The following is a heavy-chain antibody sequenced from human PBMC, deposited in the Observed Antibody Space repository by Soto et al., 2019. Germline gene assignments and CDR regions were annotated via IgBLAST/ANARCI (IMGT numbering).Heavy chain of an antibody. CDR1: GFTFSDYY. V-gene: IGHV3-11*06. CDR2: ISQTSTYT. CDR3: TTAERGKTGTRI. J-gene: IGHJ4*02. D-gene: IGHD1-1*01. Sequence: QAQLVESGGGLVKPGGSLRLSCAASGFTFSDYYMSWVRQAPGKGLEWLSYISQTSTYTAYADSVRGRFTISRDNAKNSLYLQMNSLRVEDTAVYYCTTAERGKTGTRIWGQGTLGTVSS.